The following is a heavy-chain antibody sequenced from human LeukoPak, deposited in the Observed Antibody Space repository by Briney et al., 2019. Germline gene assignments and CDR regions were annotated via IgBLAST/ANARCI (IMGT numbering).Heavy chain of an antibody. CDR1: GYAFTGYY. Sequence: ASVKVSCKASGYAFTGYYMHWVRQAPGQGLEWMGWINPNSGGTNYAQKFQGRVTMTRDTSISTAYMELSRLRSDDTAVYYCAREAAVAGTLGRAPRMYYFDYWGQGTLVTVSS. D-gene: IGHD6-19*01. J-gene: IGHJ4*02. V-gene: IGHV1-2*02. CDR3: AREAAVAGTLGRAPRMYYFDY. CDR2: INPNSGGT.